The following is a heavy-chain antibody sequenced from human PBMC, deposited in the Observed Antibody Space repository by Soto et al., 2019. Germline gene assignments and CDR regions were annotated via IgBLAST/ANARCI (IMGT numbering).Heavy chain of an antibody. V-gene: IGHV1-8*01. CDR3: ARGWLHSSGWYYYYYMDG. Sequence: QVQLVQSGAEVKKPGASVKVSCKASGYTFPSYDINWVRQATGQGLEWMGWMNPNSGNKGYAQKFQGRVTMNRNTSIRTAYMELSSLRSEDTALYSCARGWLHSSGWYYYYYMDGWGNGTTVTVSS. J-gene: IGHJ6*03. CDR2: MNPNSGNK. CDR1: GYTFPSYD. D-gene: IGHD6-19*01.